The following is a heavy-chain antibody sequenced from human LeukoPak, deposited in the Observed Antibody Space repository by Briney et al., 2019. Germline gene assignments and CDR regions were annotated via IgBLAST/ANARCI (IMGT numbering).Heavy chain of an antibody. V-gene: IGHV4-38-2*02. J-gene: IGHJ4*02. D-gene: IGHD3-3*01. Sequence: PSETLSLTCTVSDYSITTAYYWGWIRQPPGKGLEWIGSIYHSGNTYLNPSLKSRVTISVDTSRNQFSLKLRSVTAADTAVYYCARVVTSGYYMLDDWGQGTLVTVSS. CDR3: ARVVTSGYYMLDD. CDR2: IYHSGNT. CDR1: DYSITTAYY.